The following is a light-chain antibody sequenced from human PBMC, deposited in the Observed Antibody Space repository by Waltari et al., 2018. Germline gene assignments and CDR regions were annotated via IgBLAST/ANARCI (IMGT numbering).Light chain of an antibody. CDR2: TNY. Sequence: QSVLTQPPSASGTPGQRVIISCSGRGSNLGSHTLHWYQPPPGTAPKLLIYTNYQRPSGVPDRFSASKSGTSAALTISGLQSVDEADYYCAAWDNNGHVVFGGGTKVTIL. CDR1: GSNLGSHT. CDR3: AAWDNNGHVV. J-gene: IGLJ2*01. V-gene: IGLV1-44*01.